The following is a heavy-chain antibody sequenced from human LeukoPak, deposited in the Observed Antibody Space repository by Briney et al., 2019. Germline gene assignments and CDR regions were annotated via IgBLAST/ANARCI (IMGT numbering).Heavy chain of an antibody. D-gene: IGHD3-9*01. Sequence: PGGPLRLSCTASGFSINSYDMNWVRQAPGKGLEWVSSISPKSDFIYYSDSVRGRFTISRDNADNSLYLQMNSLRAEDTAVYYCARADCSASTCYLRRSWFDPWGQGTLVTVSS. J-gene: IGHJ5*02. V-gene: IGHV3-21*01. CDR3: ARADCSASTCYLRRSWFDP. CDR2: ISPKSDFI. CDR1: GFSINSYD.